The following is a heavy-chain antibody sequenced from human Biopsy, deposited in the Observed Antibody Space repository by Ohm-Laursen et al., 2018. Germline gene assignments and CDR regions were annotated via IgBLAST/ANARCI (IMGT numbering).Heavy chain of an antibody. V-gene: IGHV3-9*01. CDR1: GFSFDNYV. J-gene: IGHJ6*02. Sequence: SLRLSCTASGFSFDNYVMHWVRQAPGKGLEWVSGISWNSDSIGYADSVKGRFTISRDNAKNSLYLQMNSLRSEDTALYYCAEDRYPSSWHYYGMDVWGQGTTVTVSS. D-gene: IGHD6-13*01. CDR3: AEDRYPSSWHYYGMDV. CDR2: ISWNSDSI.